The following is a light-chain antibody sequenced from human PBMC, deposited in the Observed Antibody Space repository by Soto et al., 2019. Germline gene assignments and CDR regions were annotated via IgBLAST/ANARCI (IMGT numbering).Light chain of an antibody. CDR1: SSKIGSNT. J-gene: IGLJ3*02. CDR3: AAWDDSLNGPV. CDR2: SNN. V-gene: IGLV1-44*01. Sequence: QSVLTQPPSASGTPGQRVTISCSGSSSKIGSNTVNWYQQLPGTAPKLLIYSNNQRPSGVPDRFSVSKSGTSASLAISGLQSEDEADYYWAAWDDSLNGPVFGGGTQLTVL.